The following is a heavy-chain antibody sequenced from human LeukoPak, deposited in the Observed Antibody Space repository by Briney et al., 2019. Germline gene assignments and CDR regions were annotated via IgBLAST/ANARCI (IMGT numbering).Heavy chain of an antibody. CDR1: GGSISSGGYY. J-gene: IGHJ5*02. D-gene: IGHD3-3*01. CDR2: IYYSGST. Sequence: PSETLSLTCTVSGGSISSGGYYWSWIRQHPGKGLEWIGYIYYSGSTYYNPSLKSRVTISVDTSKNQFSLKLSPVTAADTAVYYCARAIRITIFGVAAWFDPWGQGTLVTVSS. CDR3: ARAIRITIFGVAAWFDP. V-gene: IGHV4-31*03.